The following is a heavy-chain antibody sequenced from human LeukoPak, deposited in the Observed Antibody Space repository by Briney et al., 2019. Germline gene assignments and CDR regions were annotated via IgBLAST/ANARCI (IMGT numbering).Heavy chain of an antibody. CDR1: GFTFSSYG. Sequence: GGSLRLSCAASGFTFSSYGMHWVRQAPGKGLEWVAVIWYGGSNKYYADSVKGRFTISRDNSKNTLYLQMNSLRAEDTAVYYCAKSGPGYSSSWADYWGQGTLVTVSS. CDR3: AKSGPGYSSSWADY. D-gene: IGHD6-13*01. CDR2: IWYGGSNK. J-gene: IGHJ4*02. V-gene: IGHV3-30*02.